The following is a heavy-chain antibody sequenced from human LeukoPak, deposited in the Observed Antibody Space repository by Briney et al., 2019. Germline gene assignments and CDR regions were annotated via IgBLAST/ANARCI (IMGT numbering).Heavy chain of an antibody. CDR3: ARGVRGRKWYYFDS. V-gene: IGHV4-39*07. J-gene: IGHJ4*02. CDR1: GGSISSSSYY. CDR2: IYYSGST. D-gene: IGHD2-15*01. Sequence: SETLSLTCTVSGGSISSSSYYWGWIRQPPGKGLEWIGSIYYSGSTYYNPSLKSRVTISVDTSKNQFSLTLTSVTAADSAVFYCARGVRGRKWYYFDSWGQGTLVTVSS.